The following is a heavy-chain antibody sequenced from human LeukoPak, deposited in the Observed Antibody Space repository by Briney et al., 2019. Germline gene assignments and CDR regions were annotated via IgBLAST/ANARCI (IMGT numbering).Heavy chain of an antibody. CDR1: GGSISSCY. V-gene: IGHV4-59*01. CDR3: ARQSISGSSLSYFDY. D-gene: IGHD3-22*01. J-gene: IGHJ4*02. Sequence: ASETLSLTCTVSGGSISSCYWSWIRQPPGKGLEWIGNIYDSGSTNYNPSLKSRVTISVDTSKNQCSLKLSSVTAADTAVYYCARQSISGSSLSYFDYWGQGTLVNVSS. CDR2: IYDSGST.